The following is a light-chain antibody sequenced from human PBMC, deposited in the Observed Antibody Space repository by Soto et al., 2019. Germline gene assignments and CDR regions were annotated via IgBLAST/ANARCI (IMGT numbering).Light chain of an antibody. CDR3: QQSDSTPHT. Sequence: DIQMTQSPSSLSASVGDRVTITCRAIQSISSYLNWDQQKPGKAPKLLIYAASSLQNGVTSRFSGSGSGTDVNLTISNLQPEEFATYYCQQSDSTPHTFGQGTKLEIK. V-gene: IGKV1-39*01. CDR2: AAS. J-gene: IGKJ2*01. CDR1: QSISSY.